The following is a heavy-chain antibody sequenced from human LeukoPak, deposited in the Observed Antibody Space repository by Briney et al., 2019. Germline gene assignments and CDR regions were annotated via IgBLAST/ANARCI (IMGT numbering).Heavy chain of an antibody. CDR2: ISAYNGNT. CDR1: GYTFTSYG. V-gene: IGHV1-18*04. J-gene: IGHJ4*02. CDR3: ARGGYCSSTSCYAYFDY. D-gene: IGHD2-2*03. Sequence: ASVKVSCKASGYTFTSYGISWVRQAPGQGLEWMGWISAYNGNTNYAQKLQGRVTMTTDTSTSTAYMELRSLRSDDTAVYHCARGGYCSSTSCYAYFDYWGQGTLVTVSS.